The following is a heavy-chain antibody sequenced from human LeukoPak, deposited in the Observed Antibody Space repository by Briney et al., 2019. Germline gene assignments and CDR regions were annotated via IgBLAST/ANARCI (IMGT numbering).Heavy chain of an antibody. Sequence: PGGSLRLSCAASGFTFSNYWMAWVRQAPGKGLEWVAVISYDGSNKYYADSVKGRFTISRDNSKNTLYLQMNSLRTEDTAVYYCARGKSSSGWPDAFDIWGQGTMVTVSS. V-gene: IGHV3-30-3*01. J-gene: IGHJ3*02. D-gene: IGHD6-19*01. CDR3: ARGKSSSGWPDAFDI. CDR2: ISYDGSNK. CDR1: GFTFSNYW.